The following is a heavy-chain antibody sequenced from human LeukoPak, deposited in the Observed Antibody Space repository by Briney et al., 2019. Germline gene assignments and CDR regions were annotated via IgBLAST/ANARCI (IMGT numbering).Heavy chain of an antibody. J-gene: IGHJ5*02. CDR1: GGSITSSY. CDR3: ARGRYSAGDNWFDP. CDR2: IHYTGST. D-gene: IGHD3-9*01. V-gene: IGHV4-59*01. Sequence: PSETLSLTCTVSGGSITSSYWSWIRQSPGKGLEWIGYIHYTGSTNYNPSLKSRVTMLVDTSKNQFSLKLSSVTAADTAVYYCARGRYSAGDNWFDPWGQGTLVTVSS.